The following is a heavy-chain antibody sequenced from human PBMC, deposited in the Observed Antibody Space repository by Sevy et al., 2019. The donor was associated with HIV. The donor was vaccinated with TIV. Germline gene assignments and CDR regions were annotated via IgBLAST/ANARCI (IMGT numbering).Heavy chain of an antibody. D-gene: IGHD5-12*01. CDR3: ARDLNSGYANYYYYGMDV. V-gene: IGHV3-30*04. CDR1: GFTFSTYA. CDR2: ISYDGSNK. J-gene: IGHJ6*02. Sequence: GGSLRLSCAASGFTFSTYAMSWVRQAPGKGLEWVTVISYDGSNKYYADSVKGRFTISRDISKSTVYLQMDSLRAEDTAVYYCARDLNSGYANYYYYGMDVWGQGTTVTVSS.